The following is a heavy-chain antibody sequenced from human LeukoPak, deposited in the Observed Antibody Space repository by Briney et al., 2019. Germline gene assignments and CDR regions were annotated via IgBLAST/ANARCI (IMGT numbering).Heavy chain of an antibody. D-gene: IGHD3-22*01. CDR3: ARDPDSRGRDAVDI. CDR1: GFTFSSYS. CDR2: ISSSSSYI. J-gene: IGHJ3*02. V-gene: IGHV3-21*01. Sequence: GGSLRLSCAASGFTFSSYSMNWVRQAPGKGLEWVSSISSSSSYIYYADSVKGRFTISRDNAKNSLFLQMNSLRAEDTAVYYCARDPDSRGRDAVDILRQGAMVTDSS.